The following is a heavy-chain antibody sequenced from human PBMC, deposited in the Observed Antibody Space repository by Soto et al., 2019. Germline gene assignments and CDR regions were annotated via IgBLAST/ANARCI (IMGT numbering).Heavy chain of an antibody. D-gene: IGHD3-9*01. CDR3: ARAPYYDILTGYYI. J-gene: IGHJ4*02. CDR2: IIPILGIA. CDR1: GVRISIDI. V-gene: IGHV1-69*02. Sequence: GVSVKVSCKDSGVRISIDIISWGRQDLGQGLEWMGRIIPILGIANYAQKFQGRVTITADKSTSTAYMELSSLRSEDTAVYYCARAPYYDILTGYYIWGQGTLVTVSS.